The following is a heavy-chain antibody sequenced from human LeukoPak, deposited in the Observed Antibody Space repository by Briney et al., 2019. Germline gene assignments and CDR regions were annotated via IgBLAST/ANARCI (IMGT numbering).Heavy chain of an antibody. J-gene: IGHJ4*02. CDR1: ALTFTDTY. Sequence: GGSLRLSCAVSALTFTDTYITWIRHAAGKGLESLSYISPSGTDISYADSVKGRFTISRDNAKNSLYLQMNSLRAEDTAVYYCTRDPRRLDYWGQGTLVTVSS. CDR3: TRDPRRLDY. V-gene: IGHV3-11*01. CDR2: ISPSGTDI.